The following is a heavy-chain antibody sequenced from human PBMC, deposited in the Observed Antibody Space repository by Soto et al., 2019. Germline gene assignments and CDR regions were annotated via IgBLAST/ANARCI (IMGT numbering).Heavy chain of an antibody. D-gene: IGHD2-2*01. Sequence: EVQLVESGGGLVKPGGSLRLSCAASGFTFSSYTMNWVRQAPGKGLEWVSSISFSSNYIYYADSGKGRFTISRDNAKNSLLLQMSGLKAEDTAVYYCARGYCSSTSCQNCFDYWGPGTLVTVSS. CDR3: ARGYCSSTSCQNCFDY. CDR1: GFTFSSYT. CDR2: ISFSSNYI. J-gene: IGHJ4*02. V-gene: IGHV3-21*01.